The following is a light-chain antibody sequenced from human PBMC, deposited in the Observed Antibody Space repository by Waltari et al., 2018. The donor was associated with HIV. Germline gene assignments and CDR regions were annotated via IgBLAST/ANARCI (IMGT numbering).Light chain of an antibody. CDR2: KDI. CDR1: DLPRQY. V-gene: IGLV3-25*03. J-gene: IGLJ2*01. CDR3: QSADDTGTSIV. Sequence: YELTQPPLLSPSPGQTSRIPCSGDDLPRQYGNWYQQKPGQAPVLIIHKDIERPSEMPERFSGSTSGTTVTLTISGVQAEDEADYYCQSADDTGTSIVFGGGTKLTVL.